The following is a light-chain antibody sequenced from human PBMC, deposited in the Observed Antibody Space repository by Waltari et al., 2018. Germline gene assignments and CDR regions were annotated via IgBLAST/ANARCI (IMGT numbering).Light chain of an antibody. Sequence: EIVLTQSPSTLSVSPGERAILPCRARQTISYNLAWYQQRPGQPPRLLIYGAPARAAAIPVRFSGSGSGTEFTLTISGLQSEDFAVYYCQHYHQWPPYTFGQGTKVE. CDR2: GAP. J-gene: IGKJ2*01. V-gene: IGKV3-15*01. CDR1: QTISYN. CDR3: QHYHQWPPYT.